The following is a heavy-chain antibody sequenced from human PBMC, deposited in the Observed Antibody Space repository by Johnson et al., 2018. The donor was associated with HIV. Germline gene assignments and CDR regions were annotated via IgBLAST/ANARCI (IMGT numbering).Heavy chain of an antibody. J-gene: IGHJ3*02. CDR1: GFTVSSNY. V-gene: IGHV3-66*01. CDR2: IYSGGST. D-gene: IGHD1-26*01. CDR3: ARDLSEGELGHAFDI. Sequence: QLVESGGGLVQPGGSLRLSCAASGFTVSSNYMSWVRQAPGKGLEWVSVIYSGGSTYYADSVKGRFTISRDNSKNTLYLQMNSLRAEDTAVYYCARDLSEGELGHAFDIWGQGTMVTVSS.